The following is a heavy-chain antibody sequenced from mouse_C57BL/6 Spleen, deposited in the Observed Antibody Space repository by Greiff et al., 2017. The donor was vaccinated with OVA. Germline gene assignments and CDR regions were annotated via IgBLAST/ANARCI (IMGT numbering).Heavy chain of an antibody. D-gene: IGHD2-4*01. CDR1: GFSLTSYG. CDR3: ARHEDYDSAWSAY. V-gene: IGHV2-6-1*01. J-gene: IGHJ3*01. CDR2: IWSDGST. Sequence: QVQLKESGPGLVAPSQSLSITCTVSGFSLTSYGVHWVRQPPGKGLEWLVVIWSDGSTTYNSALKSRLSISKDNSKSQVFLKMNSLQTDDTAMYYCARHEDYDSAWSAYWGQGTLVTVSA.